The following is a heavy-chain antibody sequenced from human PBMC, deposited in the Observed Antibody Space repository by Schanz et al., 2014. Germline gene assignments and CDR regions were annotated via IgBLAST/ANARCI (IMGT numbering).Heavy chain of an antibody. V-gene: IGHV4-4*08. CDR2: IYSSGIP. D-gene: IGHD3-10*01. J-gene: IGHJ2*01. CDR1: GGSINNFY. Sequence: HVQLQESGPGLVKPSETLSLTCSVSGGSINNFYWGWIRQSPGKGLEWIGYIYSSGIPTYNPSLKSRVSLPAESTKNQFSLKLTSVTAGDAAVYYCARGGSAMVRGVMTASYWFFDLWGRGTLXTVSP. CDR3: ARGGSAMVRGVMTASYWFFDL.